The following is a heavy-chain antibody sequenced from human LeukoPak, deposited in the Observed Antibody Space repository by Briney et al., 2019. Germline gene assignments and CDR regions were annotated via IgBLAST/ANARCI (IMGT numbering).Heavy chain of an antibody. D-gene: IGHD6-13*01. J-gene: IGHJ4*02. Sequence: GGSLRLSCAASGFTSSSYWMHWVRQAPGKGLVWVSRINSDGSSISNADSVKGRLTISRDNAKNTLHLQMDSLRAEDAAVYYCVRDLSGIAALWGQGTLVTVSS. CDR1: GFTSSSYW. CDR2: INSDGSSI. CDR3: VRDLSGIAAL. V-gene: IGHV3-74*01.